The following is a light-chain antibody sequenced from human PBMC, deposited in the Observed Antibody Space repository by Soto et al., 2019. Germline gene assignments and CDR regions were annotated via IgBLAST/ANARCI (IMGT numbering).Light chain of an antibody. CDR3: ATWDDNLNSPV. V-gene: IGLV1-47*01. Sequence: QAVVTQSPSASGTPGQRVTISCSGSSSNIGSNYVYWYQQVPGTAPKLLINSNDQRPSGVPDRFSGSKSGTSASLAISGLLSEAEADYYCATWDDNLNSPVFGGGTKLTVL. CDR2: SND. CDR1: SSNIGSNY. J-gene: IGLJ2*01.